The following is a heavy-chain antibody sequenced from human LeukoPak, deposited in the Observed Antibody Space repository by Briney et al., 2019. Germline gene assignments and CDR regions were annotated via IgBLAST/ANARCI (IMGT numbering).Heavy chain of an antibody. CDR1: GFTFSSYA. D-gene: IGHD2-21*02. Sequence: GGSLRLSCAASGFTFSSYAMHWVRQAPGKGLEWVAVISYDGSNEYYADSVKGRFTISRDNSKNTLYLQMNSLRAEDTAVYYCARDMVVTGSDAFDIWGQGTMVTVSS. CDR3: ARDMVVTGSDAFDI. J-gene: IGHJ3*02. CDR2: ISYDGSNE. V-gene: IGHV3-30-3*01.